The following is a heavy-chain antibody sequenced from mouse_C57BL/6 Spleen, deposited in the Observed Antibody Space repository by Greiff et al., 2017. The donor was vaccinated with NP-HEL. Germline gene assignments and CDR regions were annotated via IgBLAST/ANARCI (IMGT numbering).Heavy chain of an antibody. J-gene: IGHJ3*01. CDR3: ARGRNYGYDGFAY. Sequence: VQLQQPGAELVKPGASVKMSCKASGYTFTSYWITWVKQRPGQGLEWIGDIYPGSGSTNYNEKFKSKATLTVDTSSSTAYMQLSSLTSEDSAVYYCARGRNYGYDGFAYWGQGTLVTVSA. CDR2: IYPGSGST. V-gene: IGHV1-55*01. CDR1: GYTFTSYW. D-gene: IGHD2-2*01.